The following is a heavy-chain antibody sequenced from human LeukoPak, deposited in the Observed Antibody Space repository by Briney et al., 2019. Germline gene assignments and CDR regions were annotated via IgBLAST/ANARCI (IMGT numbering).Heavy chain of an antibody. D-gene: IGHD3-22*01. CDR2: ISAYNGNT. CDR1: GYTFTSYG. Sequence: GASVKVSRKASGYTFTSYGISWVRQAPGQGLEWMGWISAYNGNTNYAQKLQGRVTMTTDTSTSTAYMELRSLRSDDTAVYYCARDMYYDSSGYYFDYWGQGTLVTVSS. CDR3: ARDMYYDSSGYYFDY. J-gene: IGHJ4*02. V-gene: IGHV1-18*01.